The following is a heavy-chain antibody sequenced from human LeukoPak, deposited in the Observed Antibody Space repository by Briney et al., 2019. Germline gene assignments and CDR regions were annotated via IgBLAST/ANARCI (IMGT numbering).Heavy chain of an antibody. D-gene: IGHD1-26*01. CDR2: IRYDGSNK. CDR3: AKDKDSGSYGNLDY. Sequence: PGGSLRLSCAASGFTFSSYGMHWVRQAPGKGLEWAAFIRYDGSNKYYADSVKGRFTISRDNSKNTLYLQMNSLRAEDTAVYYCAKDKDSGSYGNLDYWGQGTLVTVSS. V-gene: IGHV3-30*02. J-gene: IGHJ4*02. CDR1: GFTFSSYG.